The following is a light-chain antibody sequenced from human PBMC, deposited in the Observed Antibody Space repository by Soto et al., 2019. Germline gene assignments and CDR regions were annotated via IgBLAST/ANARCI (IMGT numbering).Light chain of an antibody. CDR2: EAS. V-gene: IGLV2-8*01. J-gene: IGLJ3*02. CDR1: SSDIGGYNY. Sequence: QSALTQPPSASGSPGQSVTISCTGTSSDIGGYNYVSWYQQHPGKAPKLMIYEASKRPSGVPDRFSGSKSGNTASLIVSGLQADDEADYYCSSYAGSNNFVVFGGGTKLTVL. CDR3: SSYAGSNNFVV.